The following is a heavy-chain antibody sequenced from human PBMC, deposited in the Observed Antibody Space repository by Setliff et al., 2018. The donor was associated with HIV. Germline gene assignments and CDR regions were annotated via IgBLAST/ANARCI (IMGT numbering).Heavy chain of an antibody. V-gene: IGHV1-18*01. CDR1: GYFFTTHN. CDR3: ARVPVSNYYYYMDV. J-gene: IGHJ6*03. Sequence: ASVNVSCKASGYFFTTHNINWVRQATGQGLEWMGSISASSVNTNYTQGRVTMTTDISTSTAYMELRSLRSADSAVYYCARVPVSNYYYYMDVWGKGTAVTVSS. CDR2: ISASSVNT.